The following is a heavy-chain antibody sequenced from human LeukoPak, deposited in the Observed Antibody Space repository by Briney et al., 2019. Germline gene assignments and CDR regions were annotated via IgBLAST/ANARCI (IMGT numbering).Heavy chain of an antibody. Sequence: SETLSLTCAVYGGSFSGYYWSWIRQPPGKGLEWIGEINHSRSTNYNPSLKSRVTISVDTSKNQFSLKLSSVTAADTAVYYCAREGWLRVFDYWGQGTLVTVSS. CDR1: GGSFSGYY. V-gene: IGHV4-34*01. CDR2: INHSRST. D-gene: IGHD5-12*01. J-gene: IGHJ4*02. CDR3: AREGWLRVFDY.